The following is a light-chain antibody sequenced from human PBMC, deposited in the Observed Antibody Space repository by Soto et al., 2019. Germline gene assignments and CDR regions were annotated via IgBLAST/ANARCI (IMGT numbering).Light chain of an antibody. CDR1: SSDVGGYHY. V-gene: IGLV2-8*01. CDR2: EVT. CDR3: SSYAGSNNLV. Sequence: QSVLTQPPSASGSPGQSVTISCTGTSSDVGGYHYVSWYQQHPGKAPKLMIHEVTKRPSGVPDRFSGSKSGNTASLTVSGLQGEDEADYYCSSYAGSNNLVFGGGTQLPVL. J-gene: IGLJ2*01.